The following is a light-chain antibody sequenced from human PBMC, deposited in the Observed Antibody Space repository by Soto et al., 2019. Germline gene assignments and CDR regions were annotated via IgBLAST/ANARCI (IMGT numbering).Light chain of an antibody. CDR1: DSDIGGYNL. CDR2: EGN. Sequence: QSALTQPASVSGSPGQSITISCTGTDSDIGGYNLVSWYQQHPGKAPKVLLYEGNERPSGVSNRFSGSKSGNTASLTISGLQAEYVAYYYPCSYAGRTTWVFGRGTKLTVL. V-gene: IGLV2-23*01. J-gene: IGLJ3*02. CDR3: CSYAGRTTWV.